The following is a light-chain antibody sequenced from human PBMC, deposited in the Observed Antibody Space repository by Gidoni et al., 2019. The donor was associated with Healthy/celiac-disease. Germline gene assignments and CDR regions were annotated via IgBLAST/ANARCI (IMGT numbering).Light chain of an antibody. J-gene: IGKJ2*01. CDR2: DAS. V-gene: IGKV1-33*01. Sequence: DIQMTQSPSSLSASVGDRVTITCQASQDISNYLNWYQQKPGKDPKLLIYDASNLETGVPSRFSGSGSGTDFTFTISSLQPEDIATYYCQQYYTFGQGTKLESK. CDR3: QQYYT. CDR1: QDISNY.